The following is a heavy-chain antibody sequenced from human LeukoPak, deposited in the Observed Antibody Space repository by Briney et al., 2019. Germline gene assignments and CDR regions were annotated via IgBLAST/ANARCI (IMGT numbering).Heavy chain of an antibody. Sequence: PGRSLRLSCAASGFTFSSYGMHWVRQAPGKGLEWVAVIWYDGSNKYYADSVKGRFNISRDNSKNTLYLQMNSLRAEDTAVYYCARDRGDSSGYPIYYFDYWGQGTLVTVSS. V-gene: IGHV3-33*01. D-gene: IGHD3-22*01. CDR2: IWYDGSNK. J-gene: IGHJ4*02. CDR1: GFTFSSYG. CDR3: ARDRGDSSGYPIYYFDY.